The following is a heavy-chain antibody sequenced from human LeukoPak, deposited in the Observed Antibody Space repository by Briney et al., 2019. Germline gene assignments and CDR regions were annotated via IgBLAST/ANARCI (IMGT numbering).Heavy chain of an antibody. CDR2: IYYSGST. V-gene: IGHV4-4*02. J-gene: IGHJ4*02. D-gene: IGHD3-22*01. CDR1: GGTISGSNW. Sequence: PSGTLSLTCTVSGGTISGSNWWSWIRQPPGKGLEWIGSIYYSGSTYYNPSLKSRVTISVDTSKNQFSLKLSSVTAADTAVYYCARRFHNPYYYDSSGYPGFDYWGQGTLVTVSS. CDR3: ARRFHNPYYYDSSGYPGFDY.